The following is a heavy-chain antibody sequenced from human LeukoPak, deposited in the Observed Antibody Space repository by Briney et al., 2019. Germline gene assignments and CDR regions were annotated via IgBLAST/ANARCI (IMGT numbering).Heavy chain of an antibody. CDR1: GGTFSSYA. CDR2: IIPILGIA. CDR3: ARGPVETFFDY. J-gene: IGHJ4*02. Sequence: ASVTVSCKASGGTFSSYAISWVRQAPGQGLEWMGRIIPILGIANYAQKFQGRVTITADKSTSTAYMELSSLRSEDTAVYYCARGPVETFFDYWGQGTLVTVSS. V-gene: IGHV1-69*04. D-gene: IGHD3-16*01.